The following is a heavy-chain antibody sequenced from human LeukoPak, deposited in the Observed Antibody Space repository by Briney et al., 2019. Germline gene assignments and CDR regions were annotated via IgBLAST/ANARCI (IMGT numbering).Heavy chain of an antibody. CDR3: GYCSSTSCYKFSGRFFDY. CDR1: GYSISSGYY. CDR2: IYHSGST. Sequence: SXTLSLTCAVSGYSISSGYYWGWIRQPPGKGLGWIGSIYHSGSTYYDPSLKSRVTISVDTSKNQFSLKLSSVTAADTAVYYCGYCSSTSCYKFSGRFFDYWGQGTLVTVSS. D-gene: IGHD2-2*02. V-gene: IGHV4-38-2*01. J-gene: IGHJ4*02.